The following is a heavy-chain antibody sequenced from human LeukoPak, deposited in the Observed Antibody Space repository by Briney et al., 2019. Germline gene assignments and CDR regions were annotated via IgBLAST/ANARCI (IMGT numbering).Heavy chain of an antibody. CDR3: AKYRGGRGYSYGLGY. D-gene: IGHD5-18*01. J-gene: IGHJ4*02. CDR2: IRYDGSNK. V-gene: IGHV3-30*02. CDR1: GFTFSSYG. Sequence: GGPLRLSCAASGFTFSSYGMHWVRQAPGKGLEWVAFIRYDGSNKYYADSVKGRFTISRDNSKNTLYLQMNSLRAEDTAVYYCAKYRGGRGYSYGLGYWGQGTLVTVSS.